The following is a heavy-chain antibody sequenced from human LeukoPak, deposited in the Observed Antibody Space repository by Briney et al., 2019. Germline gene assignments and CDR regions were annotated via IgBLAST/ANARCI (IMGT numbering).Heavy chain of an antibody. CDR3: ARGPVVAEVWFDP. CDR2: ISAYNGNT. D-gene: IGHD2-15*01. CDR1: GGTFSSYA. V-gene: IGHV1-18*01. J-gene: IGHJ5*02. Sequence: ASVKVSCKASGGTFSSYAISWVRQAPGQGLEWMGWISAYNGNTNYAQKLQGRVTMTTDTSTSTAYMELRSLRSDDTAVYYCARGPVVAEVWFDPWGQGTLVTVSS.